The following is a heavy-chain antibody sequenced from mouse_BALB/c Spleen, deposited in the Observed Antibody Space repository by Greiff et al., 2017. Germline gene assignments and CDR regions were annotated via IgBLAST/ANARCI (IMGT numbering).Heavy chain of an antibody. V-gene: IGHV5-17*02. D-gene: IGHD2-3*01. CDR1: GFTFSSFG. Sequence: EVKLVESGGGLVQPGGSRKLSCAASGFTFSSFGMHWVRQAPEKGLEWVAYISSGSSTIYYADTVKGRFTISSDNPKNTLFLEMTSLRSEDTAMYYCARSYDGYYVVCYAMDYWGQGTSVTVSS. J-gene: IGHJ4*01. CDR3: ARSYDGYYVVCYAMDY. CDR2: ISSGSSTI.